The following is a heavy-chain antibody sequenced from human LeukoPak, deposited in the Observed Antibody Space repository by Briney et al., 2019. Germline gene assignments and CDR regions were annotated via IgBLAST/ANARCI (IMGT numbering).Heavy chain of an antibody. CDR3: AEDQSRYYYGSRAMDV. CDR2: IRYDGSNK. CDR1: GFTFSSYG. D-gene: IGHD3-10*01. V-gene: IGHV3-30*02. J-gene: IGHJ6*02. Sequence: GGSLRLSCAASGFTFSSYGMHWVRQAPGKGLEWVAFIRYDGSNKYYADSVKGRFTISRDNSKNTLYLQMNSLRAEDTAVYYCAEDQSRYYYGSRAMDVWGQGTTVTVSS.